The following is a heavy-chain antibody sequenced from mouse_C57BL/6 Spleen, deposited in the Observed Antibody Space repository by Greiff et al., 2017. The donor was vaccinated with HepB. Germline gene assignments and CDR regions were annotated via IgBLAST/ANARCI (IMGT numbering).Heavy chain of an antibody. CDR2: IHPNSGST. Sequence: VQLQQSGAELVKPGASVKLSCKASGYTFTSYWMHWVKQRPGQGLEWIGMIHPNSGSTNYNEKFKSKATLTVDKSSSTAYMQLSSLTSEDSAVDYCAVGYDYDAYFDYWGQGTTLTVSS. CDR3: AVGYDYDAYFDY. CDR1: GYTFTSYW. D-gene: IGHD2-4*01. V-gene: IGHV1-64*01. J-gene: IGHJ2*01.